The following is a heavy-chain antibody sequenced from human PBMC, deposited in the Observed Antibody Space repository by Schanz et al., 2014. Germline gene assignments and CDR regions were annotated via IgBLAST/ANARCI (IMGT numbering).Heavy chain of an antibody. Sequence: QVQLVQSGAEVKKPGASVKVSCKASGYTFSDYYIHWVRQAPGQGLQWVGWINPHTGDTAYAQNFQGRVTLTRATSITTAYMELTRLKFNDTAVFYCATTDPRRDSRKPFDYWGQGTLVTVSS. J-gene: IGHJ4*02. D-gene: IGHD6-13*01. CDR2: INPHTGDT. CDR3: ATTDPRRDSRKPFDY. V-gene: IGHV1-2*02. CDR1: GYTFSDYY.